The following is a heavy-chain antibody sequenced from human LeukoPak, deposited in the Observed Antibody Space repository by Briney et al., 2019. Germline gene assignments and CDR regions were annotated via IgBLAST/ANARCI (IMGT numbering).Heavy chain of an antibody. CDR3: AFGYCSSTSCFWFDP. J-gene: IGHJ5*02. D-gene: IGHD2-2*01. CDR1: GYTFTSYA. CDR2: INTNTGNP. Sequence: ASVKVSCKASGYTFTSYAMNWARQAPGQGLEWMGWINTNTGNPTYAQGFTGRFVFSLDTSVSTAYLQISSLKAEDTAVYYCAFGYCSSTSCFWFDPWGQGTLVTVSS. V-gene: IGHV7-4-1*02.